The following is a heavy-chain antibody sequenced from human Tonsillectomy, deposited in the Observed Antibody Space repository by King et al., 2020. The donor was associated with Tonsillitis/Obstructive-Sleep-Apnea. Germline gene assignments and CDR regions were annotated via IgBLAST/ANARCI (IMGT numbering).Heavy chain of an antibody. D-gene: IGHD3-9*01. CDR1: GGSISSYY. Sequence: QLQESGPGLVKPSETLSLTCTVSGGSISSYYWNWLRQPPGKGLEWIGYIYDSGSTNYNHSLKSRVTISVDTSKNQFSLKVTSVTAADTAVYYCARAYYDILTGYLDDAFDMWGQGTMVTVSS. V-gene: IGHV4-59*08. CDR2: IYDSGST. J-gene: IGHJ3*02. CDR3: ARAYYDILTGYLDDAFDM.